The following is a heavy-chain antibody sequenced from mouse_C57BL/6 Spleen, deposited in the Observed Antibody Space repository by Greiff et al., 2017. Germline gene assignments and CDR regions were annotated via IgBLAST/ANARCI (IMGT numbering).Heavy chain of an antibody. CDR1: GYTFTSYT. J-gene: IGHJ4*01. V-gene: IGHV1-4*01. Sequence: VQVVESGAELARPGASVKMSCKASGYTFTSYTMHWVKQRPGQGLEWIGYINPSSGYTKYNQKFKDKATLTADKSSSTAYMQLSSLTSEDSAVYYCARHYYGSRGDYYAMDYWGQGTSVTVSS. CDR3: ARHYYGSRGDYYAMDY. CDR2: INPSSGYT. D-gene: IGHD1-1*01.